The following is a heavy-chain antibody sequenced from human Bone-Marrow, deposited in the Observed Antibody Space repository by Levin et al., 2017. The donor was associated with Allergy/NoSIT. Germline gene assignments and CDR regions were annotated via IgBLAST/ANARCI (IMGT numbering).Heavy chain of an antibody. CDR2: INNDGSST. CDR1: GFTVSNSW. V-gene: IGHV3-74*03. D-gene: IGHD7-27*01. CDR3: TRAGPNWGIGH. Sequence: GESLKISCAASGFTVSNSWMHWVRQAPGKGLLWVSLINNDGSSTTYADSVKGRFTISRDNAKNTLYLHMNRLRAEGTALYYCTRAGPNWGIGHWGQETLVTVSA. J-gene: IGHJ5*02.